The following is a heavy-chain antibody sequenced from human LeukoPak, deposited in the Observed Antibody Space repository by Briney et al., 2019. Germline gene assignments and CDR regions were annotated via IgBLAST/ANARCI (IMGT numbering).Heavy chain of an antibody. D-gene: IGHD4-11*01. V-gene: IGHV3-33*06. CDR1: GFTFSHYG. CDR2: IWSDGTNS. CDR3: AKDAQRGFNYSNSLDK. Sequence: PGGSLRLSCATSGFTFSHYGMHWVRQAPGKGLDWLAVIWSDGTNSFYGDPVKGRFTISRDNFQRTVYLQMNSLRAEDTAVYYCAKDAQRGFNYSNSLDKWGQGTLVTVSS. J-gene: IGHJ4*02.